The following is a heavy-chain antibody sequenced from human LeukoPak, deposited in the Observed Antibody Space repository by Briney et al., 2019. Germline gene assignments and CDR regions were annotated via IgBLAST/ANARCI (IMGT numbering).Heavy chain of an antibody. D-gene: IGHD4-11*01. CDR2: ISTSKGDT. V-gene: IGHV1-18*01. Sequence: ASVKVSCKTSGYTFTTHGISWVRQAPGQGLEWMGWISTSKGDTNYAQKFKGRLTMTTDRSTSTAYRELRSLSSDDTAVYYCARDWPTVITDYWGQGTLVTVSS. CDR3: ARDWPTVITDY. CDR1: GYTFTTHG. J-gene: IGHJ4*02.